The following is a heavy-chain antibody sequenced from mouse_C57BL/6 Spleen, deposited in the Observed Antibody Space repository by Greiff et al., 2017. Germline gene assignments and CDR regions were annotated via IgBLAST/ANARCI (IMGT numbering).Heavy chain of an antibody. CDR2: IDPEDGET. J-gene: IGHJ3*01. CDR3: ARDSSVDWFAY. CDR1: GFNIKDYY. V-gene: IGHV14-2*01. Sequence: VQLQQSGAELVKPGASVKLSCTASGFNIKDYYMHWVKQRTEQGLAWIGRIDPEDGETKYAPKFKGKATITEDTSSNTAYLQLSSLSAEDTAVYYCARDSSVDWFAYWGQGTLVTVAA. D-gene: IGHD3-2*02.